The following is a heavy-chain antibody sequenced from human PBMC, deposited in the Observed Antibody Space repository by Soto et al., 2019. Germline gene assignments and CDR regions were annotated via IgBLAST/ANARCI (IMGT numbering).Heavy chain of an antibody. V-gene: IGHV3-7*01. CDR2: IKQDGSEK. J-gene: IGHJ4*02. CDR1: GFTFSSYW. D-gene: IGHD3-3*01. CDR3: ARDGYDFWSGYFDY. Sequence: EVQLVESGGGLVQPGGSLRLSCAASGFTFSSYWMSWVRQAPGKGLEWVANIKQDGSEKYYVDSVKGRFTISRDNAKNSLYLQMNSLRAEDTAVYYCARDGYDFWSGYFDYWGQGTLVTVSS.